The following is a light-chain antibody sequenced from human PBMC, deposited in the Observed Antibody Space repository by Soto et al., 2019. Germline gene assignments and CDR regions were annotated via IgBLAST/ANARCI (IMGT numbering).Light chain of an antibody. J-gene: IGKJ5*01. CDR1: QSVSSSY. Sequence: ESVLTQSPGTLSLSPGERATLSCRASQSVSSSYLAWYRQKPGQAPRLLIYGASSRATGIPDRFSGSGSGTDFTLTISRLEPEDFAVYYCQQYGSSPLTFGQGTRLEIK. CDR2: GAS. CDR3: QQYGSSPLT. V-gene: IGKV3-20*01.